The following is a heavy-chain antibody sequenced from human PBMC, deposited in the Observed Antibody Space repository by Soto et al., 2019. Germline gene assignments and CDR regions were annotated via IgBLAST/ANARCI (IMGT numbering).Heavy chain of an antibody. J-gene: IGHJ4*02. CDR2: IYYSGST. V-gene: IGHV4-30-4*01. Sequence: SETLSLTCTVSGGSISSGDYYWSWIRQPPGKGLEWIGYIYYSGSTYYNPSLKSRVTISVDTSKNQFSLKLSSVTAADTAVYYCGRGGRFGGNYPFDYWGQGTLVTVSS. D-gene: IGHD2-21*02. CDR1: GGSISSGDYY. CDR3: GRGGRFGGNYPFDY.